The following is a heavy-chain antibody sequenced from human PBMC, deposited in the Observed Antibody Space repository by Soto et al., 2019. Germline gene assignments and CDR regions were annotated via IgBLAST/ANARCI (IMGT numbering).Heavy chain of an antibody. Sequence: GGSLRLSCAASGFTFSSYAMHWVRQAPGKGLEWVAVISYDGSNKYYADSVKGRFTISRDRSNYTVSLLLNSLRVEDTAIYYCAGQRSPEGWFDPWGQGTLVTVSS. CDR1: GFTFSSYA. V-gene: IGHV3-30-3*01. CDR2: ISYDGSNK. D-gene: IGHD3-10*01. CDR3: AGQRSPEGWFDP. J-gene: IGHJ5*02.